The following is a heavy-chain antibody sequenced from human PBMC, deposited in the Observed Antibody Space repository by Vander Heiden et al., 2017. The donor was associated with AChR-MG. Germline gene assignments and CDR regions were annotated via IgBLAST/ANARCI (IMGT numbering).Heavy chain of an antibody. CDR1: GGTFSRHA. CDR3: ARGEGSGPPFDYYYGMDV. V-gene: IGHV1-69*01. Sequence: QVQLVQSGAEVKKPGSSVKVSCKASGGTFSRHAISWVRQAPGQGLEWMGGIIPIFGTANYAQKFQGRVTITADESTSTAYMELSSLRSEDTAVYYCARGEGSGPPFDYYYGMDVWGQGTTVTVSS. CDR2: IIPIFGTA. D-gene: IGHD6-19*01. J-gene: IGHJ6*02.